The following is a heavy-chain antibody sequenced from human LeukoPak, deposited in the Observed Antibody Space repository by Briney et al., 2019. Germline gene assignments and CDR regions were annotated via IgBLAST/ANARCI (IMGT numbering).Heavy chain of an antibody. CDR2: IKSDGSST. CDR3: TRRAAALDAFDI. CDR1: GFTFSSYW. D-gene: IGHD6-13*01. J-gene: IGHJ3*02. Sequence: GGSLRLSCAASGFTFSSYWMHWVRQAPGKGLVWVSRIKSDGSSTTYADSVKGRFTISRDNAKNTLYLQMNSLRAEDTAVYYCTRRAAALDAFDIWGQGTMVTVSS. V-gene: IGHV3-74*01.